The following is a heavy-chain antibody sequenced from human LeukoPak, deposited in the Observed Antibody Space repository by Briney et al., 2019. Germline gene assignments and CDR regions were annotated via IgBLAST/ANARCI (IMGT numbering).Heavy chain of an antibody. CDR1: GFTFSSYW. D-gene: IGHD4-23*01. V-gene: IGHV3-21*01. Sequence: GGSLRLSCAASGFTFSSYWMHWVRQVLGKGLVWVSSISSSSRYIFYADSVRGRFTISRDNAKNSLFLQMNSLRAEDTAVYYCARVATVEYGMDVWGQGTTVTVSS. CDR2: ISSSSRYI. CDR3: ARVATVEYGMDV. J-gene: IGHJ6*02.